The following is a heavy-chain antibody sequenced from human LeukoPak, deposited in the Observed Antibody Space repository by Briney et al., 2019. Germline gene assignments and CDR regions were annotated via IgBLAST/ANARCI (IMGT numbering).Heavy chain of an antibody. J-gene: IGHJ5*02. CDR1: GGSFSGYY. V-gene: IGHV4-34*01. CDR3: ARINPYGVRKGWFDP. D-gene: IGHD4-17*01. Sequence: SETLSLTCAVYGGSFSGYYWSWIRQPPGKGLDWIGEINHSGSTNYNPSLKSRVTISVDTSKNQFSLKLSSVTAADTAVYYCARINPYGVRKGWFDPWGQGTLVTVSS. CDR2: INHSGST.